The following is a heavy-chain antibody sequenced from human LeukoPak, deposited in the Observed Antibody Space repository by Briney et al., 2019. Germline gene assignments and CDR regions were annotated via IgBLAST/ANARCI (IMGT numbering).Heavy chain of an antibody. J-gene: IGHJ1*01. CDR2: FDPEDGET. CDR3: ATGIHDSSGYRAEYFQH. CDR1: GYTLTELS. D-gene: IGHD3-22*01. V-gene: IGHV1-24*01. Sequence: ASVKVSCTVSGYTLTELSMHWVRQAPGKGLEWMGGFDPEDGETIYAQKFQGRVTMTEDTSTDTAYMELSSLRSEDTAVYYCATGIHDSSGYRAEYFQHWGQGTLVTVSS.